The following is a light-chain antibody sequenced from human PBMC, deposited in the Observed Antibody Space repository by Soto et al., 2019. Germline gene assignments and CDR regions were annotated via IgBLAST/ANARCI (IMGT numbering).Light chain of an antibody. J-gene: IGKJ1*01. CDR1: QAIRRD. Sequence: AIQLTQSPSSLSASVGDRVTITCRASQAIRRDLAWYQQQPGKAPRLLIFDAYTVGGGVPSRFSGSGSGTDFTLTISSMQPEDFATYYCQQFHAFPRTFGQGTKVEI. CDR3: QQFHAFPRT. CDR2: DAY. V-gene: IGKV1-13*02.